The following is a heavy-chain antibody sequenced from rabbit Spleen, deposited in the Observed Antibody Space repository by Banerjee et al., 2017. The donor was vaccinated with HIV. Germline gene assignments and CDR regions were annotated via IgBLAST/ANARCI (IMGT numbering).Heavy chain of an antibody. Sequence: QLKESGGGLVQPGGSLKLSCKASGFDFSTYYMSWVRQAPGKGLEWIGYIDPIFGSTYYASWVNGRFTISSHNAQNTLYLQLNSLTAADTATYFCARDQYVSSRGYFNLWGPGTLVTVS. CDR3: ARDQYVSSRGYFNL. V-gene: IGHV1S7*01. CDR1: GFDFSTYY. CDR2: IDPIFGST. J-gene: IGHJ4*01. D-gene: IGHD1-1*01.